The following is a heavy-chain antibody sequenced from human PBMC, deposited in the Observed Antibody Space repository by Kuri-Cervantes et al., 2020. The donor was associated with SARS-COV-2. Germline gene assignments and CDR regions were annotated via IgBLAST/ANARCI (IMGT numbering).Heavy chain of an antibody. Sequence: GESLKISCAASGFTVNSNYMSWVRQAPGKGLEWVSVIYSSGSTNYADSGKGRFTISRDNFKNTLYLQMSSLRAEDTAVYYCARGRGPGDFWSGLNWFDPWGQGTLVTVSS. V-gene: IGHV3-53*01. D-gene: IGHD3-3*01. CDR2: IYSSGST. CDR3: ARGRGPGDFWSGLNWFDP. J-gene: IGHJ5*02. CDR1: GFTVNSNY.